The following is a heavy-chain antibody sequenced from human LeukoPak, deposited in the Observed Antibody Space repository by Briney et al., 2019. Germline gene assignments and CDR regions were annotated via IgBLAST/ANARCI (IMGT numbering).Heavy chain of an antibody. CDR1: GGSISSYY. CDR2: IYYSGST. CDR3: ARVISPGSSRGWFDP. D-gene: IGHD6-13*01. V-gene: IGHV4-59*01. Sequence: SETLSLTWTVSGGSISSYYWSWIRQPPGKGLEWIGYIYYSGSTNYNPSLKSRVTISVDTSKNQFSLKLSSVTAADTAVYYCARVISPGSSRGWFDPWGQGTLVTVSS. J-gene: IGHJ5*02.